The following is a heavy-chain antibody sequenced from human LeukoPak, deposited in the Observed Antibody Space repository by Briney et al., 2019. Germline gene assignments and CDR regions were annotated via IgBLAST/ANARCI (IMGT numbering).Heavy chain of an antibody. CDR2: VFYSGST. CDR1: GGSITNYY. V-gene: IGHV4-59*01. CDR3: ARDAVTYDAFDI. Sequence: PSETLSLTCTVSGGSITNYYWNWIRQPPGKGLEWIGHVFYSGSTNYNPSLKSRVTISVDTSKNQFSLKLTSVTAADTALYYCARDAVTYDAFDIWGQGTMVTVSS. D-gene: IGHD2-21*02. J-gene: IGHJ3*02.